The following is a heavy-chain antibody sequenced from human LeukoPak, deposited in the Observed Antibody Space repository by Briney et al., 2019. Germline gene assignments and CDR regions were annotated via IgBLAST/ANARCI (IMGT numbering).Heavy chain of an antibody. CDR3: ARAQYSSRPPDY. V-gene: IGHV3-30-3*01. D-gene: IGHD6-13*01. CDR1: GFTFSSYA. J-gene: IGHJ4*02. CDR2: ISYDGSNK. Sequence: PGGSLRLSCAASGFTFSSYAMPWVRQAPGKGLEWVAVISYDGSNKFYADSVKGRFTISRDNAKNSLYLQMNSLRAEDTAVYYCARAQYSSRPPDYWGQGTLVTVSS.